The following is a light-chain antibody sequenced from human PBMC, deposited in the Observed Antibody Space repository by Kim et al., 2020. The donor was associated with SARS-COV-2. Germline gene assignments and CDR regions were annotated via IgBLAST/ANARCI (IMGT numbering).Light chain of an antibody. V-gene: IGLV1-40*01. CDR3: QSYDSSLSGGV. CDR1: SSNIGAGFD. CDR2: GNG. J-gene: IGLJ2*01. Sequence: QRVTISCTGSSSNIGAGFDVHWYQQLPGTAPKLLIYGNGNRPSGVPDRFSGSKSGTSASLAITGLQAEDEADYYCQSYDSSLSGGVFGGGTQLTVL.